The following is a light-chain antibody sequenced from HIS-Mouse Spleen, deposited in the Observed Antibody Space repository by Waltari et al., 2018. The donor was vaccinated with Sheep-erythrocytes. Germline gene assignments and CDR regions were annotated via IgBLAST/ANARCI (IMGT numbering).Light chain of an antibody. CDR1: SSDVGSYNL. V-gene: IGLV2-23*01. CDR3: CSYAGSSTFV. J-gene: IGLJ1*01. CDR2: EGS. Sequence: QSARTQPSSVSGSPGQSLTIACTGPSSDVGSYNLVSCYQQHPGKAPKLMIYEGSKRPSGVSNRFSGSKSGNTASLTISGLQAEDEADYYCCSYAGSSTFVFGTGTKVTVL.